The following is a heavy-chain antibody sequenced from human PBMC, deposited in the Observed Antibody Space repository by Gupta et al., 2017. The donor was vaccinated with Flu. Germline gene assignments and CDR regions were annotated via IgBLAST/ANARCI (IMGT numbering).Heavy chain of an antibody. V-gene: IGHV3-15*01. CDR2: LKSEADGGTA. J-gene: IGHJ3*02. CDR3: TTDSSGGITFEI. CDR1: GFSFSSAY. Sequence: EVQLLESGGGWVKPGGSLRLSCAASGFSFSSAYMNWVRQAPGKGLEWVGRLKSEADGGTADYGPPVKGRFTISRDDSKNTLWLQMNSLRTEDTAVYYCTTDSSGGITFEIWGQGTPVTVST. D-gene: IGHD3-10*01.